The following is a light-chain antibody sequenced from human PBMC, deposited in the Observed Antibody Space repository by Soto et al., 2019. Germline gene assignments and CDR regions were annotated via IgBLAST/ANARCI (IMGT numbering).Light chain of an antibody. CDR1: SSNIGAGYD. CDR2: GNS. V-gene: IGLV1-40*01. Sequence: QSVLTQPPSVSGAPGQRVTISCTGSSSNIGAGYDVHWYQQLPGTAPKLLIYGNSNRPSGVPDRFSGSKSGTSASLAITGLQAEDEADDYGQSYASSLSGSEVFGGGTKLTVL. J-gene: IGLJ3*02. CDR3: QSYASSLSGSEV.